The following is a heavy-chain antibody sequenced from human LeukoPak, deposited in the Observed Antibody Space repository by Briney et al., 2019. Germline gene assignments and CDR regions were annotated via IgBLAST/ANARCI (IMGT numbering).Heavy chain of an antibody. CDR2: ISYGSYST. Sequence: GGSLRLSCAASGFTFSTNAMSWVRQAPGEGLEWVSTISYGSYSTYYADSVKGRFTISRDNSKNTLYLQMNSLRAEDTAVYYCAKVSANNYFFDYWGQGTLVTVSS. CDR1: GFTFSTNA. CDR3: AKVSANNYFFDY. V-gene: IGHV3-23*01. J-gene: IGHJ4*02.